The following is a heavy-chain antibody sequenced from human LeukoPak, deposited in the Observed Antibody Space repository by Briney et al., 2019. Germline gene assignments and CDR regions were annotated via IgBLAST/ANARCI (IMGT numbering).Heavy chain of an antibody. CDR2: IYHSGST. J-gene: IGHJ2*01. Sequence: SQTLSLTCTVSGGSISSGGYYWSWIRQPPGKGLEWIGYIYHSGSTYYNPSLKSRVTISVDKSKNQFSLKLCSVTAADTAVYYCARAPRIVGATTSWYFDLWGRGTLVTVSS. CDR1: GGSISSGGYY. CDR3: ARAPRIVGATTSWYFDL. D-gene: IGHD1-26*01. V-gene: IGHV4-30-2*01.